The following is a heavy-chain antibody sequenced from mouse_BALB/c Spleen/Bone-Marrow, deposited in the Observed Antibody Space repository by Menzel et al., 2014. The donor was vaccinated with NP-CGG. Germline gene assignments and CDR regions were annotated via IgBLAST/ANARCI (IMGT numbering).Heavy chain of an antibody. D-gene: IGHD1-2*01. CDR1: GDSITSSY. Sequence: ESGPSLVKPSQTLSLTCSVTGDSITSSYWNWIRKFPGNKLEYMGYISYSGNAHYNPSLKSRISLTRDTSKNQYYLQLNSVTTEDTATYFCARGNGYHFDYWGQGTTLTVSS. V-gene: IGHV3-8*02. CDR3: ARGNGYHFDY. CDR2: ISYSGNA. J-gene: IGHJ2*01.